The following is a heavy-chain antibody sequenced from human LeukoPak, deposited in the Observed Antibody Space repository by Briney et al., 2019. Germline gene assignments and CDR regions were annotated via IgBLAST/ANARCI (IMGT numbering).Heavy chain of an antibody. CDR3: ARDKQPGDY. V-gene: IGHV4-39*07. Sequence: SETLSLTCTVSGGSIDSRSYYWDWIRQAPGKGLEWIGTIYHSGSTEYNPSLKSRVAIFVDTSKNQFSLKLTSLTAADTAVYYCARDKQPGDYWGQGTLVTVSS. J-gene: IGHJ4*02. D-gene: IGHD6-13*01. CDR2: IYHSGST. CDR1: GGSIDSRSYY.